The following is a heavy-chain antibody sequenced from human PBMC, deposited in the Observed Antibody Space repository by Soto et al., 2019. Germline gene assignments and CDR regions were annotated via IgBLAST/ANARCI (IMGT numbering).Heavy chain of an antibody. V-gene: IGHV3-15*07. CDR1: GLTFSDAW. CDR3: TSSSSGYRRIDY. Sequence: EVQLVESGGGLVKPGGSLRLSCAASGLTFSDAWMNWVRQAPGKGLEWVGRIKSKTDGGTIDYAASVKGRFTISIDDSKNTVYLQMNSLKTEDTAVYYCTSSSSGYRRIDYWGQGTLVTVSS. J-gene: IGHJ4*02. D-gene: IGHD3-22*01. CDR2: IKSKTDGGTI.